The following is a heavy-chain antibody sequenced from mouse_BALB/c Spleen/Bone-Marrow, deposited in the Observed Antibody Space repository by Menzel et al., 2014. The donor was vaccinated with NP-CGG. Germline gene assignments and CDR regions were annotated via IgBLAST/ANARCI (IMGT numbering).Heavy chain of an antibody. CDR3: TKTYDYDEGGFDY. Sequence: QVQLQQSGAELVRPGASVKLSCKASGYAFTSYWINWVKQRPGQGLEWIGNIYPSDSYTNYNQKFKDKATLTVDKSSGTAYMQLSNPTSEDSAVYYCTKTYDYDEGGFDYWGQGTTLTVSS. CDR1: GYAFTSYW. J-gene: IGHJ2*01. CDR2: IYPSDSYT. D-gene: IGHD2-4*01. V-gene: IGHV1-69*02.